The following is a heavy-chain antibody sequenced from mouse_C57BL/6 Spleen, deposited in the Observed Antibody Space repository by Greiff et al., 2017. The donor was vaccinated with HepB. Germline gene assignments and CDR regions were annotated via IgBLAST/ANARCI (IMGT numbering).Heavy chain of an antibody. CDR3: ARGGTVVAPYAMDY. D-gene: IGHD1-1*01. CDR1: GFTFSSYA. V-gene: IGHV5-4*01. Sequence: EVQRVESGGGLVKPGGSLKLSCAASGFTFSSYAMSWVRQTPEKRLEWVATISDGGSYTYYPDNVKGRFTISRDNAKNNLYLQMSHLKSEDTAMYYCARGGTVVAPYAMDYWGQGTSVTVSS. CDR2: ISDGGSYT. J-gene: IGHJ4*01.